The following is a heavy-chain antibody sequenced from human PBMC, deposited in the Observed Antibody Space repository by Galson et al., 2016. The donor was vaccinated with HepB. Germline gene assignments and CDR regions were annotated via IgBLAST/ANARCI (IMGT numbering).Heavy chain of an antibody. J-gene: IGHJ2*01. CDR2: ISGGGVST. D-gene: IGHD3-10*01. Sequence: SLRLSCAASGFLFSDYGMHWVRQAPGKGLQWVSGISGGGVSTHYADSVKGRFTISRDNSENTLYLQMNSLRAEDTAVYYCARVGYNYGSGSYYNGDDWYFDLWGRGTLVIVSS. CDR1: GFLFSDYG. V-gene: IGHV3-NL1*01. CDR3: ARVGYNYGSGSYYNGDDWYFDL.